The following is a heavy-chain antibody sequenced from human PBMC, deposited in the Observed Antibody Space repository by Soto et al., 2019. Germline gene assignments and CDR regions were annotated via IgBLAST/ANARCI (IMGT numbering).Heavy chain of an antibody. CDR3: ARDMGYSSSSFDY. CDR2: INTSGGST. Sequence: ASVKVSCMASGYTFTSYYIHCVRQAPGQGLECMGIINTSGGSTRYQQKFQGRVTMTRDTSTSTVYMEMSSLRSEDTAVYYCARDMGYSSSSFDYWGQGTLVTVSS. J-gene: IGHJ4*02. CDR1: GYTFTSYY. V-gene: IGHV1-46*01. D-gene: IGHD6-6*01.